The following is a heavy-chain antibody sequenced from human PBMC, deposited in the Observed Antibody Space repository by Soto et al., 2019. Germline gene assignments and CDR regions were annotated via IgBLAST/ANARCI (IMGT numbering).Heavy chain of an antibody. CDR3: AKDRRYSGYDKYYYYYYGMDV. Sequence: QVQLVESGGGVVQPGRSLRLSCAASGFTFSSYGMHWVRQAPGKGLEWVAVISYDGSNKYYADSVKGRFTISRDNSKNTLYLQMNSLRAEDTAVYYCAKDRRYSGYDKYYYYYYGMDVWGQGTTVTVSS. CDR2: ISYDGSNK. D-gene: IGHD5-12*01. V-gene: IGHV3-30*18. J-gene: IGHJ6*02. CDR1: GFTFSSYG.